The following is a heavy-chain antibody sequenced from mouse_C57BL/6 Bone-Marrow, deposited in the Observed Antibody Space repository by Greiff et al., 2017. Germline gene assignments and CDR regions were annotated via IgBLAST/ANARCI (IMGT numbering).Heavy chain of an antibody. J-gene: IGHJ1*03. Sequence: VQLQQPGAELVKPGASVKMSCKASGYTFTSYWINWVKQRPGQGLEWIGDIYPGSGSTNYNEKFKSKATLTIDTSSSTAYRQLSSLTSEDSAVYYCARPYYSNYWYFGVWGTGTTVTVSS. V-gene: IGHV1-55*01. D-gene: IGHD2-5*01. CDR3: ARPYYSNYWYFGV. CDR2: IYPGSGST. CDR1: GYTFTSYW.